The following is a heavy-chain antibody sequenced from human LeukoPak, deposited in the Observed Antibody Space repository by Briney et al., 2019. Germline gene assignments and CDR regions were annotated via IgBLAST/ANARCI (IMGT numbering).Heavy chain of an antibody. CDR3: ARDHCSGGSCYIFDY. D-gene: IGHD2-15*01. CDR1: GGSISSYY. CDR2: IYTSGST. Sequence: PSETLSLTCTVSGGSISSYYWSWIRQPAGRGLEWIGRIYTSGSTNYNPSLKSRVTISVDTSKNQFSLKLSSVTAADTAVYYCARDHCSGGSCYIFDYWGQGTLVTVSS. V-gene: IGHV4-4*07. J-gene: IGHJ4*02.